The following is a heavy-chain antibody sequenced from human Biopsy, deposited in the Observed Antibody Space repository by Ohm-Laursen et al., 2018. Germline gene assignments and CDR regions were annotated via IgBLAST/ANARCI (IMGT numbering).Heavy chain of an antibody. CDR3: ARLYRLDDYWNDDPPDAFDV. CDR1: GASFSGDY. J-gene: IGHJ3*01. D-gene: IGHD3-3*01. Sequence: SETLSLTCTVSGASFSGDYRSWIRQSPGRGLEWIGSISEGGSTYYNPSLRGRVTISVDASKNQFSLKLSSVTAADTAVFFCARLYRLDDYWNDDPPDAFDVWAQGTMVTVSS. V-gene: IGHV4-59*01. CDR2: ISEGGST.